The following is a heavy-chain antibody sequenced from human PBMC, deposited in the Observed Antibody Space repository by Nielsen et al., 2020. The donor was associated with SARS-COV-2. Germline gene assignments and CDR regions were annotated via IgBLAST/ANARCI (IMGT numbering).Heavy chain of an antibody. V-gene: IGHV3-23*01. J-gene: IGHJ4*02. D-gene: IGHD4-23*01. Sequence: WIRQPPGKGLEWVSAISGSGGSTYYADSVKGRFTTSRDNAKNSLYLQMNSLRAEDTAVYYCARAGNHYGGRARGFYFDYWGQGTLVTVSS. CDR2: ISGSGGST. CDR3: ARAGNHYGGRARGFYFDY.